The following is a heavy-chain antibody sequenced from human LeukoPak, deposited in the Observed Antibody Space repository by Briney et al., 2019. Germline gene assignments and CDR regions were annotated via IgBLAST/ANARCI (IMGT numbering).Heavy chain of an antibody. CDR1: GGSISSYY. D-gene: IGHD2-15*01. CDR3: ARLPDIVEPFDP. J-gene: IGHJ5*02. CDR2: IYYSGST. Sequence: SETLSLTCTVSGGSISSYYWSWIRQPPGKGLEWIGYIYYSGSTNYNPSLKSRVTISVDTSKNQFSLKLSSVTAADTAVYYCARLPDIVEPFDPWGQGTLVTVSS. V-gene: IGHV4-59*08.